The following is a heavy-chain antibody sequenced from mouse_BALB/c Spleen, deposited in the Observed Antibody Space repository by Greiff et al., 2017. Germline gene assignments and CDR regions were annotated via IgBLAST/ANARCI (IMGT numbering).Heavy chain of an antibody. CDR1: GFTFSSFG. V-gene: IGHV5-17*02. D-gene: IGHD2-1*01. Sequence: MESGGGLVQPGGSRKLSCAASGFTFSSFGMHWVRQAPEKGLEWVAYISSGSSTIYYADTVKGRFTISRDNPKNTLFLQMTSLRSEDTAMYYCARDYGNYWYFDVWGAGTTVTVSS. CDR2: ISSGSSTI. CDR3: ARDYGNYWYFDV. J-gene: IGHJ1*01.